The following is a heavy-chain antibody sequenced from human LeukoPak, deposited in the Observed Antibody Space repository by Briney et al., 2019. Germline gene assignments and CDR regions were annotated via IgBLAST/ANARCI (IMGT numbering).Heavy chain of an antibody. Sequence: ASVKVSCKGSGYTFTSYGISWVRQAPGQGLEWMGWISAYNGNTNYAQKLQGRVTMTTDTSTSTAYMELRSLRSDDTAVYYCARVGSGSYHDAFDIWGQGTMVTVSS. CDR3: ARVGSGSYHDAFDI. V-gene: IGHV1-18*01. D-gene: IGHD1-26*01. J-gene: IGHJ3*02. CDR2: ISAYNGNT. CDR1: GYTFTSYG.